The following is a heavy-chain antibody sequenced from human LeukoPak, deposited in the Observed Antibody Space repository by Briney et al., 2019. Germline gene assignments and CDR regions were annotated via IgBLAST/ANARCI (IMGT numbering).Heavy chain of an antibody. J-gene: IGHJ4*02. CDR2: ITTINDI. Sequence: PGGSLRLSCAASGFSFRNYVMAWGRQAPGKGLECVSSITTINDIYYSDPVKGRLTISRDNSKSTLYLQMDSLRAEDTAVYYCAKDGGSYTGYFDYWGPGTLVTVSS. V-gene: IGHV3-23*05. D-gene: IGHD1-26*01. CDR3: AKDGGSYTGYFDY. CDR1: GFSFRNYV.